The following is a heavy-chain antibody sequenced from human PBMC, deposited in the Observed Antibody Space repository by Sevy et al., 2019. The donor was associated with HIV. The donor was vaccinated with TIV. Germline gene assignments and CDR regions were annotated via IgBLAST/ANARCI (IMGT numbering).Heavy chain of an antibody. CDR2: ISYDGSNK. V-gene: IGHV3-30-3*01. D-gene: IGHD6-19*01. J-gene: IGHJ4*02. CDR1: GFTFSSYA. Sequence: GGSLRLSCAASGFTFSSYAMHWVRQAPGKGLEWVAVISYDGSNKYYADSVKGRFTISRDNSKNTLYLQMNSLRAEDTAVYYCAREPVAGTVYWGQGTLVTVSS. CDR3: AREPVAGTVY.